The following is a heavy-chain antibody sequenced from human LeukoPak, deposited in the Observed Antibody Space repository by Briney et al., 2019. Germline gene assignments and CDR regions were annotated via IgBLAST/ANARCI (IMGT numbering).Heavy chain of an antibody. J-gene: IGHJ4*02. D-gene: IGHD3-3*01. CDR3: ARESIYDFWSGYLRYFDY. CDR1: GGSISSSSYY. CDR2: IYYSGST. Sequence: SEALSLTCTVSGGSISSSSYYWGWIRQPPGKGLEWIGSIYYSGSTYYNPSLKSRVTISVDTSKNQFSLKLSSVTAADTAVYYCARESIYDFWSGYLRYFDYWGQGTLVTVSS. V-gene: IGHV4-39*07.